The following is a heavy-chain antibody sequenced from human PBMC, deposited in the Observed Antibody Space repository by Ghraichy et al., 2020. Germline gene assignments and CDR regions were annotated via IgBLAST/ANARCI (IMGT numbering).Heavy chain of an antibody. CDR2: ISWNSGSI. V-gene: IGHV3-9*01. D-gene: IGHD1-14*01. J-gene: IGHJ6*02. CDR1: GFSFDDYA. Sequence: GGSLRLSCAATGFSFDDYAMHWVRQAPGKGLEWVSGISWNSGSIDYADSVKGRFTISRDNAKKSLYLQMNSLGAEDTALYYCAKGIGTMVVYGMDVWGQGTTVTVSS. CDR3: AKGIGTMVVYGMDV.